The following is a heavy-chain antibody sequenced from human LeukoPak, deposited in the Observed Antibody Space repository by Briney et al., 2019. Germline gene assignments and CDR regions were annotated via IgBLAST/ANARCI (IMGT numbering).Heavy chain of an antibody. Sequence: PGGSLRLSCAASGFTFSSYSMNWVRQAPGKGLEWVSSISSSSSYIYYADSVKGRFTISRDNAKNTLYLQMNSLGAEDTAVYYCAKDYSSSLTNWFDPWGQGTLVTVSS. D-gene: IGHD6-6*01. V-gene: IGHV3-21*04. CDR2: ISSSSSYI. CDR3: AKDYSSSLTNWFDP. CDR1: GFTFSSYS. J-gene: IGHJ5*02.